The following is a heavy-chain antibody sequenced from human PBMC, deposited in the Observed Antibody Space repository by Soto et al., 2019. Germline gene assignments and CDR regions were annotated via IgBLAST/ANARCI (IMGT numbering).Heavy chain of an antibody. D-gene: IGHD3-22*01. CDR1: GGSISSSSYY. J-gene: IGHJ5*02. CDR3: ARHVREYYYDSSGYLDH. Sequence: SETLSLTCTVSGGSISSSSYYWGWIRQPPGKGLEWIGSIYYSGSTYYNPSLKSRVTISVDTSKNQFSLKLSPVTAADTAVYYCARHVREYYYDSSGYLDHWGQGTLVTVS. CDR2: IYYSGST. V-gene: IGHV4-39*01.